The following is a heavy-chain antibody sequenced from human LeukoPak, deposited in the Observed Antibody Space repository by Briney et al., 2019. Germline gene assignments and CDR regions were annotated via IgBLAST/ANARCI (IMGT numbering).Heavy chain of an antibody. D-gene: IGHD5/OR15-5a*01. CDR2: ISGGGSYA. Sequence: GGSLRLSCAASGFTFNSYWMHWVRQAPGKGLEWVSGISGGGSYAYYADSVKGRFTISRDDSKNTLYLQMNSLRAEDTAVYYCAKTQGYSVYDPMSHWGQGTLVTVSS. J-gene: IGHJ4*02. CDR3: AKTQGYSVYDPMSH. CDR1: GFTFNSYW. V-gene: IGHV3-23*01.